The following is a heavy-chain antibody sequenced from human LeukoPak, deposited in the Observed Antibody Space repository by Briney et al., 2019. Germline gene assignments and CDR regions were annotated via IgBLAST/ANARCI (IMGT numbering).Heavy chain of an antibody. CDR1: GFTFRSYW. V-gene: IGHV3-74*01. CDR3: ARSAADAFDY. Sequence: GGSLRLSCSASGFTFRSYWMHCVRQVPGKGLVWVSLINSDGATSHADSVKGRFTISRDNAENTLYRQMNSLRAEDTAVYYCARSAADAFDYWGQGTLVTLSS. J-gene: IGHJ4*02. CDR2: INSDGAT.